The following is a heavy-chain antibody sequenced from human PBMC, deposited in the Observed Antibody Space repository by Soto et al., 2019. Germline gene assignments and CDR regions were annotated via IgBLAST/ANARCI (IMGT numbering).Heavy chain of an antibody. CDR1: GGSISSGDYY. J-gene: IGHJ4*02. CDR2: IYYSGST. CDR3: ARDRAYYYDSSGYDY. V-gene: IGHV4-30-4*01. D-gene: IGHD3-22*01. Sequence: SETLSLTCTVSGGSISSGDYYWSWIRQPPGKGLEWIGYIYYSGSTYYNPSLKSRVTISVDTSKNQFSLKLSSLTTADTAVYYCARDRAYYYDSSGYDYWGQGTLVTVSS.